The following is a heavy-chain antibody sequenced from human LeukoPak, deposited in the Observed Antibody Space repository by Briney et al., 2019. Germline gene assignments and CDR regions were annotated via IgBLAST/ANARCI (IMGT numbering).Heavy chain of an antibody. Sequence: VASVTVSCKASGHTSTTYAIHWVRQAPGQGLEWMGWINAGNGNIKYSQKFQGRVTITRDTSASTAYMELSSLRSEDTAVYYCARDSITIFGVPLYWFDPWGQGTLVTVSS. CDR1: GHTSTTYA. D-gene: IGHD3-3*01. V-gene: IGHV1-3*01. J-gene: IGHJ5*02. CDR3: ARDSITIFGVPLYWFDP. CDR2: INAGNGNI.